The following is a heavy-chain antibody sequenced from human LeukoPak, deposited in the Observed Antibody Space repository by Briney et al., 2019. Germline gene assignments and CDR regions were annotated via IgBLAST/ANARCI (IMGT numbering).Heavy chain of an antibody. D-gene: IGHD2-2*02. CDR2: ISYSGSA. Sequence: SQTLSLTCTVSGDSISSGGYYWSWIRQHPAKGLEWIGYISYSGSAYYNPSLKSRLTISVDTSKSQFSLKLSSVTAADTAAYYCARARYCIGSTCYIETFFDYWGRGTLVTVSS. J-gene: IGHJ4*02. V-gene: IGHV4-31*03. CDR1: GDSISSGGYY. CDR3: ARARYCIGSTCYIETFFDY.